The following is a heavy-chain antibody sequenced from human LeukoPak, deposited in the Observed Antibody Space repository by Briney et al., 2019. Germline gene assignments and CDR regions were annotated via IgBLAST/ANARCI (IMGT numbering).Heavy chain of an antibody. CDR1: GFTFSSYW. D-gene: IGHD3-22*01. V-gene: IGHV3-74*01. CDR3: AKGSYDSTDFQH. CDR2: INSDGSST. Sequence: PGGSLRLSCAASGFTFSSYWMHWVRQAPGKGLVWVSRINSDGSSTSYADSVKGRFTISRDNSKNTLYVQMNSLRAEDTAVYYCAKGSYDSTDFQHWGQGTLVTVSS. J-gene: IGHJ1*01.